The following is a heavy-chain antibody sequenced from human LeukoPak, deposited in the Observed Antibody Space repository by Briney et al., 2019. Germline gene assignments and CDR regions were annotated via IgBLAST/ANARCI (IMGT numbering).Heavy chain of an antibody. J-gene: IGHJ4*02. V-gene: IGHV3-21*01. Sequence: GGSLRLFCAASGFTFSSYSMNWVRQAPGKGLEWVSSISSSSSYIYYADSVKGRFTISRDNAKNSLYLQMNSLRAEDTAVYYCANSGSYFHSPVDYWGQGTLVTVSS. D-gene: IGHD3-10*01. CDR1: GFTFSSYS. CDR2: ISSSSSYI. CDR3: ANSGSYFHSPVDY.